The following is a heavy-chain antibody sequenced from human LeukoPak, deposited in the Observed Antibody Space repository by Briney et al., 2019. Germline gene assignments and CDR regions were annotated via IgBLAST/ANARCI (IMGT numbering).Heavy chain of an antibody. V-gene: IGHV4-38-2*02. CDR1: GYSIANGYQ. CDR2: IYQSGST. CDR3: ARGDYYYDSRDIPLNDTFDI. D-gene: IGHD3-22*01. J-gene: IGHJ3*02. Sequence: SETLSLTCTVSGYSIANGYQWAWIRQPPGKRLEWIGSIYQSGSTYDNLSLKSRLTMSVDTSKNQFSLKMRSVTAADTAMYYCARGDYYYDSRDIPLNDTFDIWGQGTMVTVSS.